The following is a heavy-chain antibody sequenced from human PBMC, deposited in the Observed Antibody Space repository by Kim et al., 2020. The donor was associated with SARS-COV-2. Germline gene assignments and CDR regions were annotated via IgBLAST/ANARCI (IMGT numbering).Heavy chain of an antibody. CDR2: KWYT. Sequence: KWYTDYAVSVQSRISISPDTSKNQFSLQLNSVPPEDTAVYYCASAFFLGHWGQGTLVTVSS. D-gene: IGHD3-3*01. V-gene: IGHV6-1*01. J-gene: IGHJ4*02. CDR3: ASAFFLGH.